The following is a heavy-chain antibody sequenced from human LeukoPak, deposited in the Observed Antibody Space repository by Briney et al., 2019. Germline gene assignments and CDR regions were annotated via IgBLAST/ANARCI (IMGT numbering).Heavy chain of an antibody. CDR2: INPNSGGT. J-gene: IGHJ5*02. CDR1: GYTFTGYY. D-gene: IGHD6-13*01. CDR3: ARDRSSSWLVPSWFDP. Sequence: ASVKVSCKASGYTFTGYYMHWVRQAPGQGLEWMGWINPNSGGTNYAQKFQGRVTMTRDTSISTAYMELSRLRSDDTAVYYCARDRSSSWLVPSWFDPWGQGTLVTVSS. V-gene: IGHV1-2*02.